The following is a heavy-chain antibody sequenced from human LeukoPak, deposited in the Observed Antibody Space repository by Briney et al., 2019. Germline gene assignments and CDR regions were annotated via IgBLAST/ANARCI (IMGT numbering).Heavy chain of an antibody. CDR3: TTDRPSRMGFAFDY. CDR1: GFTFSSYG. J-gene: IGHJ4*02. V-gene: IGHV3-15*01. D-gene: IGHD6-6*01. Sequence: GRSLRLSCAASGFTFSSYGMHWVRQAPGKGLEWVGRIKSKTDGGTTDYAAPVKGRFTISRDDSKNTLYLQMNSLKTEDTAVYYCTTDRPSRMGFAFDYWGQGTLVTVSS. CDR2: IKSKTDGGTT.